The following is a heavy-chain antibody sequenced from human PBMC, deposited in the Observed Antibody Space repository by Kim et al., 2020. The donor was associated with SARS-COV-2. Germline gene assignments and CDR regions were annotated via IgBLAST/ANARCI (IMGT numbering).Heavy chain of an antibody. D-gene: IGHD1-26*01. Sequence: ASVKVSCKASGYTFTGYAMNWVRQAPGQGLEWMGWINTTTGNPTYAQGFTGRFAFSLDTSISTAYLQISSLKAEDTAVYYCARADSGSYWGAYYYYGMDVWGQ. CDR3: ARADSGSYWGAYYYYGMDV. J-gene: IGHJ6*01. CDR1: GYTFTGYA. CDR2: INTTTGNP. V-gene: IGHV7-4-1*02.